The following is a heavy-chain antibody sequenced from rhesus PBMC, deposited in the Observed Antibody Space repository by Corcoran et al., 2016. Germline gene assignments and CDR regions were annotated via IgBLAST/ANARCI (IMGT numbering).Heavy chain of an antibody. CDR2: VDTEDGEA. J-gene: IGHJ3*01. CDR3: ATGGATGNRVAGDAFDF. Sequence: EVQLVQSGAEVKKPGASVKISCKASGYTFTDYYLHWVRQAPGKGIEWMGRVDTEDGEAIHAQKFQDRDTITADSSTDTAYMELSSRRSEDTAVYYCATGGATGNRVAGDAFDFWGQGLRVTVSS. CDR1: GYTFTDYY. V-gene: IGHV1-111*02. D-gene: IGHD6-31*01.